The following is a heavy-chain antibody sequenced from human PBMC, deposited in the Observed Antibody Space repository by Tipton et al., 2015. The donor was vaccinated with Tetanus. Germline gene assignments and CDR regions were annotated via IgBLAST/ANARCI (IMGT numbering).Heavy chain of an antibody. Sequence: GLVKPSETLSLTCAVYGGSFSGYYWSWIRQPPGKGLEWIGEINHSGSTNYNPSLKSRVTISVDTSKNQFSLKLRSVTAADTAVYYCARLYSYGSLYWFDPWGQGTLVTVSS. J-gene: IGHJ5*02. CDR2: INHSGST. V-gene: IGHV4-34*01. CDR3: ARLYSYGSLYWFDP. D-gene: IGHD5-18*01. CDR1: GGSFSGYY.